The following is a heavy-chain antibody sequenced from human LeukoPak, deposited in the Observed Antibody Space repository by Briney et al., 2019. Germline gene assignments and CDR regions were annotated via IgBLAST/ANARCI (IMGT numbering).Heavy chain of an antibody. CDR1: GGSISSGGYS. D-gene: IGHD2-21*01. Sequence: NPSETLSLTCAVSGGSISSGGYSWSWIRQPPGKGLEWIGYIYHSGSTYYNPSLKSRVTISVDRSKNQFSLKLSSVTAADTAVYYCAREVIAHRGDAFDIWGQGTMVTVSS. J-gene: IGHJ3*02. V-gene: IGHV4-30-2*01. CDR3: AREVIAHRGDAFDI. CDR2: IYHSGST.